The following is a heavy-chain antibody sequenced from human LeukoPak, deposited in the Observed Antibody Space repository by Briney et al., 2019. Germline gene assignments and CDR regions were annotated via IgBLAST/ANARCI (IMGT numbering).Heavy chain of an antibody. CDR3: AKGDGYDYVWGSYRPYFDY. CDR2: GGTT. Sequence: GGTTYSAYSLKPRFTTSRDNSNNTLYLQMNSLRAEDTAVYYCAKGDGYDYVWGSYRPYFDYWGQGTLVTVSS. J-gene: IGHJ4*02. V-gene: IGHV3-23*01. D-gene: IGHD3-16*02.